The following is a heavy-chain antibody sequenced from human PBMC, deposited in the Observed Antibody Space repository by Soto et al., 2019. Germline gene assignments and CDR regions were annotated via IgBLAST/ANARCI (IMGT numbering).Heavy chain of an antibody. CDR3: ARSTVTSD. CDR2: ISDSGSTM. V-gene: IGHV3-48*03. Sequence: EVILVESGGGLARPGGSLRLSCATSGFSFSSFEMIWVRQAPGKGLEWISYISDSGSTMYYADSVKGRFTISRDNAKNSLYLQMSSLRVEDTAIYYCARSTVTSDWGQGTQVTVSS. J-gene: IGHJ4*02. CDR1: GFSFSSFE. D-gene: IGHD4-17*01.